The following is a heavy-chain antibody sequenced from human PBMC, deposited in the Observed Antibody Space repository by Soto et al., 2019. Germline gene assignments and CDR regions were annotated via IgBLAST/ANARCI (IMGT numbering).Heavy chain of an antibody. CDR1: GYTFTSYD. V-gene: IGHV1-8*01. D-gene: IGHD5-18*01. Sequence: GASVKVSCKASGYTFTSYDINWVRQATGQGLEWMGWMNPNSGNTGYAQKFQGRVTMTRNTSIRTAYMELSSLRSEDTAVYYCARGWIQLWLIYYYYYGMDVWGQGTTVTVSS. J-gene: IGHJ6*02. CDR3: ARGWIQLWLIYYYYYGMDV. CDR2: MNPNSGNT.